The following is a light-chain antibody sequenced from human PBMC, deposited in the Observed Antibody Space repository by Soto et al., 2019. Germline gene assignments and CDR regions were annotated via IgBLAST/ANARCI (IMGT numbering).Light chain of an antibody. V-gene: IGLV1-40*01. CDR2: GNS. Sequence: VLTQPPSVSGAPGQRVTISCTGSSSNIGAGYDVHWYQQLPGTAPKLLIYGNSNRPSGVPDRFSGSKSGTSASLAITGLQAEDEADYYCQSYDSSLSGGVVFGGGTKLTVL. J-gene: IGLJ2*01. CDR1: SSNIGAGYD. CDR3: QSYDSSLSGGVV.